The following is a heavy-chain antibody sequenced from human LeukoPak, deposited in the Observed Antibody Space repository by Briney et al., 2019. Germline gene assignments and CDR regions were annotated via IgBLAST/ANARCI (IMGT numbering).Heavy chain of an antibody. CDR1: GGSVSGYY. J-gene: IGHJ6*03. V-gene: IGHV4-4*07. Sequence: SETLSLTCSVSGGSVSGYYWGWIRQPAGKGLKWIGRISTSGSTNYNPSLKSRVTISLDNSKNQFSLTLTSVTAADTAIYFCARTVFGSTSPTRYYYYMDVWGKGATVTVSS. CDR2: ISTSGST. D-gene: IGHD2-2*01. CDR3: ARTVFGSTSPTRYYYYMDV.